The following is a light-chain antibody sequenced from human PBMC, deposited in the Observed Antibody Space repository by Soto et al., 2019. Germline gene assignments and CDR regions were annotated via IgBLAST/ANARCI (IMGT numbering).Light chain of an antibody. CDR2: GAS. CDR3: QQYGSSPQT. V-gene: IGKV3-20*01. J-gene: IGKJ1*01. Sequence: EIVLTQSPGTLSLSPGERATLSCRASQRVSSSYLAWYQQKPGQAPRLLIYGASSRATGIPDRFSGSGSGTDFILTISRLEPEDSAVYYCQQYGSSPQTFGQGTKVDIK. CDR1: QRVSSSY.